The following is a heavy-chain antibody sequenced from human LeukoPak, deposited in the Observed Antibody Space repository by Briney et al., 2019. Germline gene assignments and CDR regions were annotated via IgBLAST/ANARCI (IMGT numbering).Heavy chain of an antibody. CDR1: GYTFTNYG. J-gene: IGHJ4*02. V-gene: IGHV1-69*13. CDR2: IIPIFGTA. D-gene: IGHD2-2*01. Sequence: SVKVSCRAAGYTFTNYGISWVRQAPGQGLEWMGGIIPIFGTANYAQKFQGRVTIAADESTSTAYMELSSLRSEDTAVYYCAAEVGCSSTSCFVDYWGQGTLVTVSS. CDR3: AAEVGCSSTSCFVDY.